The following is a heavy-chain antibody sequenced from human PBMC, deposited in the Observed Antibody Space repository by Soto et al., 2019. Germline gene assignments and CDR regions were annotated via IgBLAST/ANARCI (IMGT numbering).Heavy chain of an antibody. D-gene: IGHD3-22*01. J-gene: IGHJ4*02. CDR1: GYNFMTYG. CDR2: INPGSGDT. V-gene: IGHV1-3*01. CDR3: ARLTLAHDSSGYHIFDY. Sequence: ASVKVSCKASGYNFMTYGIQWVRQAPGQRLEWMGWINPGSGDTKYSEKFQGRVVISRDTSARTVYMELSSLTSEATAVYYCARLTLAHDSSGYHIFDYWGLGTLVTVSS.